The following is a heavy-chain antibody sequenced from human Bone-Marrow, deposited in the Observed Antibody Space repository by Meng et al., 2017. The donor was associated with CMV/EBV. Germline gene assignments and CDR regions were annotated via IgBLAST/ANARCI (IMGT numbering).Heavy chain of an antibody. CDR3: GRALVGGTGGTDV. CDR2: ISSSGTYT. Sequence: GESLKISCAASGFTFSGYAITWVRQAPGKGLEWVSAISSSGTYTYYADSVKGRFTISRDNAKKSLYLQMNSLRAEDMSVYYCGRALVGGTGGTDVWGQGTTVTVSS. D-gene: IGHD1-26*01. V-gene: IGHV3-21*01. J-gene: IGHJ6*02. CDR1: GFTFSGYA.